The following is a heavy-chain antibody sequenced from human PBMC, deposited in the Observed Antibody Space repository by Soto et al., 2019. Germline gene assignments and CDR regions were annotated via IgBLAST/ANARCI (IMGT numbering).Heavy chain of an antibody. CDR3: XXXXXXXXX. J-gene: IGHJ4*02. CDR2: INHSGST. V-gene: IGHV4-34*01. Sequence: QVQLQQWGAGLLKPSETLSLTCAVYGGSFSGYYWSWIRQPPGKGLEWIGEINHSGSTNYNPSLKSRVTISVDTSKNQFSLKLSSXXXXXXXXXXXXXXXXXXXXXGQGTLVTVSS. CDR1: GGSFSGYY.